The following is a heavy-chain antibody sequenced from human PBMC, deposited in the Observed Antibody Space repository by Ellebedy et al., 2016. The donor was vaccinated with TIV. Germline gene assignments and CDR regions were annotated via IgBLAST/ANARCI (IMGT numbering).Heavy chain of an antibody. Sequence: GGSLRLSXKASGYSFTSQWIGWVRQMPGKGLEWMGIIFPGDSETRYSPSSQGQVTISADKSISTAYLQWSSLKASDTAMYYCARASAGIEIFGVVVPYDKGIVYDAFDIWGQGTMVTVSS. CDR3: ARASAGIEIFGVVVPYDKGIVYDAFDI. CDR1: GYSFTSQW. D-gene: IGHD3-3*01. J-gene: IGHJ3*02. CDR2: IFPGDSET. V-gene: IGHV5-51*01.